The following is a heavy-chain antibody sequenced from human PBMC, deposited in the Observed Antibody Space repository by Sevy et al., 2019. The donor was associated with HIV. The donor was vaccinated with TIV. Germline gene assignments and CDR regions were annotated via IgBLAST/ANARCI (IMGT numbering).Heavy chain of an antibody. Sequence: ASVKVSCKASGGTFSSYAISWVRQAPGQGLEWMGGIIPIFGTANYAQKFQGRVTITADKSTSTAYMELSSLRSEDMAVYYCAREEIAVAGTGDAFDIWGQGTMVTVSS. J-gene: IGHJ3*02. CDR2: IIPIFGTA. CDR3: AREEIAVAGTGDAFDI. D-gene: IGHD6-19*01. V-gene: IGHV1-69*06. CDR1: GGTFSSYA.